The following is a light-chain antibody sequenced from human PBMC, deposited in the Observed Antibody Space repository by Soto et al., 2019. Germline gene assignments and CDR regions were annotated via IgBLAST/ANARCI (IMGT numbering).Light chain of an antibody. Sequence: DIPMTQSPASLSASVGDRVTITCRASQAINKNLNWYRHKLGKAPELLIYDASDSQAGVPSRFSGSGSGADFTLIISGLQPEDFATYCCQQSYNSPYTFGQGTKLEIK. CDR2: DAS. V-gene: IGKV1-39*01. CDR1: QAINKN. J-gene: IGKJ2*01. CDR3: QQSYNSPYT.